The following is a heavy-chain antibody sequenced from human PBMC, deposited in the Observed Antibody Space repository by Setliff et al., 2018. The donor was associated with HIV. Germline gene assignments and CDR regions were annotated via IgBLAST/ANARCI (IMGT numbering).Heavy chain of an antibody. CDR1: GFTFSNAW. Sequence: GGSLRLSCAASGFTFSNAWMSWVRQAPGKGLEWVGRIKSKTDGGTTDYVTPVKGRFTISRDNPKNSLYLQMNSLRAEDTAVYYCARDWEWRTSGWEARFDYWGQGTLVTVSS. V-gene: IGHV3-15*01. CDR2: IKSKTDGGTT. CDR3: ARDWEWRTSGWEARFDY. J-gene: IGHJ4*02. D-gene: IGHD6-19*01.